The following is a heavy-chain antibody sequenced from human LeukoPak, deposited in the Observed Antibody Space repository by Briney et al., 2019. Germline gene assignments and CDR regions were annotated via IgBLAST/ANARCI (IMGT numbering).Heavy chain of an antibody. V-gene: IGHV4-39*07. CDR3: ARLNVLRFLEWFFDY. Sequence: SETLSLTCTVSGGSISSSSYYWGWIRQPPGKGLEWIGSIYYSGSTYYNPSLKSRVTISVDTSKNQFSLKLSSVTAADTAVYYCARLNVLRFLEWFFDYWGQGTLVTVSS. D-gene: IGHD3-3*01. J-gene: IGHJ4*02. CDR1: GGSISSSSYY. CDR2: IYYSGST.